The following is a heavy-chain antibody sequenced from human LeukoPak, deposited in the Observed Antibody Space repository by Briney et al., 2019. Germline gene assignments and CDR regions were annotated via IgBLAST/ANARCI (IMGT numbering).Heavy chain of an antibody. D-gene: IGHD1-26*01. Sequence: PSETLSLTCTVSGGSISSGGYYWSWIRQHPGKGPEWIGYIHYGGSTYYNPSLKSRVSISVDTSMNQFSLNLTSVTAADTAIYCCARVVGDYFDYWGQGTLVTVSS. V-gene: IGHV4-31*03. CDR1: GGSISSGGYY. CDR2: IHYGGST. J-gene: IGHJ4*02. CDR3: ARVVGDYFDY.